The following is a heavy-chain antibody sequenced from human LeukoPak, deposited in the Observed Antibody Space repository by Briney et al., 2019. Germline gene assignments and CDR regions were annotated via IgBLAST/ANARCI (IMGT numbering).Heavy chain of an antibody. Sequence: ASVKVSCKASGYTFTSYYMHWVRQAPGQGLEWMGWINPNSGGTNYAQKFQGRVTMTRDTSISTAYMELSRLRSDDTAVYYCARAYYYGSGSYVAAFDYWGQGTLVTVSS. CDR2: INPNSGGT. V-gene: IGHV1-2*02. CDR1: GYTFTSYY. CDR3: ARAYYYGSGSYVAAFDY. J-gene: IGHJ4*02. D-gene: IGHD3-10*01.